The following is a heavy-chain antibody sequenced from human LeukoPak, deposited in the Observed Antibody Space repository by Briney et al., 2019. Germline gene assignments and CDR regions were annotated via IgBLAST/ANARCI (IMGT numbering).Heavy chain of an antibody. CDR1: GYSFTSYW. CDR3: ARHVPGTGNYFDY. J-gene: IGHJ4*02. D-gene: IGHD1-1*01. CDR2: IYPGDSDT. Sequence: GESLKISCKGSGYSFTSYWIGWVRQMSGKGLEWMGIIYPGDSDTRYSPSFQGQVTISADKPISTAYLQWSSLKASDTAMYYCARHVPGTGNYFDYWGQGNLVTVSS. V-gene: IGHV5-51*01.